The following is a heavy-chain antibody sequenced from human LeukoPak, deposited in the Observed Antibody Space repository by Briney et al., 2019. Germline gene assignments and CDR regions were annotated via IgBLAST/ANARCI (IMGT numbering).Heavy chain of an antibody. J-gene: IGHJ4*02. CDR2: INHSGST. CDR1: GGSFSGYY. CDR3: ARGVVPAAHDY. V-gene: IGHV4-34*01. Sequence: SETLSLTCAVYGGSFSGYYWSWIRQPPGKGLEWIGEINHSGSTNYNPSLKSRVTISVDTSKNQFSLKLSSVTAADTAVYYCARGVVPAAHDYWGQGTRVTVSS. D-gene: IGHD2-2*01.